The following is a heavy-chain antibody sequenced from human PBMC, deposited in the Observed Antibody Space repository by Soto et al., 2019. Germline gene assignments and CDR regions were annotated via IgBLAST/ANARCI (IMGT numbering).Heavy chain of an antibody. V-gene: IGHV4-59*12. CDR3: ARGSYYYDSSGYYYVGDFDY. D-gene: IGHD3-22*01. CDR1: GGSISSYY. J-gene: IGHJ4*02. Sequence: PSETLSLTCTVSGGSISSYYWSWIRQPPGKGLEWIGEIYHSGSTNYNPSLKSRVTISVDKSKNQFSLKLSSVTAADTAVYYCARGSYYYDSSGYYYVGDFDYWGQGTLVTVSS. CDR2: IYHSGST.